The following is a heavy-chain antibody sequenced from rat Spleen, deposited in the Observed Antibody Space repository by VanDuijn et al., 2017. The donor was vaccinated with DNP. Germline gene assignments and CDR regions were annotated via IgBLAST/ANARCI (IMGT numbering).Heavy chain of an antibody. D-gene: IGHD1-5*01. CDR3: ATQTGTTNWFAY. J-gene: IGHJ3*01. V-gene: IGHV5S10*01. CDR1: GFTFSDYN. CDR2: IIYDGSRT. Sequence: EVQLVASGGGLVQPGRSLKLSCAASGFTFSDYNMAWVRQAPKKGLEWVATIIYDGSRTYYRDSVKGRFTISRDNAKSTLYLQMDSLRSEDTATYYCATQTGTTNWFAYWGQGTLVTVSS.